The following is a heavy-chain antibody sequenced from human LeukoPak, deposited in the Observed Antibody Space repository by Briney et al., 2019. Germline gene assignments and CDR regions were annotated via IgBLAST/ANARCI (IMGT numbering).Heavy chain of an antibody. D-gene: IGHD5-24*01. J-gene: IGHJ4*02. Sequence: PGRSLKLSCAASGFTFGDYAMHWVRQAPGKDLEGVSGISWNSGSIGYADSVKGRFTISRDNAKNSLYPQMDSLRAEDTALYYCAKDRGDGYKLSGAFDYWGQGTLVTVSS. CDR2: ISWNSGSI. V-gene: IGHV3-9*01. CDR1: GFTFGDYA. CDR3: AKDRGDGYKLSGAFDY.